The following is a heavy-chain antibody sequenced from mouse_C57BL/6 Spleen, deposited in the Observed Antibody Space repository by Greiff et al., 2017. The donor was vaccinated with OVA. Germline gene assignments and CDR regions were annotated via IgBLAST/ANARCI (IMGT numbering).Heavy chain of an antibody. Sequence: QVQLQQSGPELVKPGASVKISCKASGYAFSSSWMNWVKQRPGKGLEWIGRIYPGDGDTNYNGKFKGKATLTADKSSSTAYMQLSSLTSEDSAVYFCAILTGTSYWYFDVWGTGTTVTVSS. CDR1: GYAFSSSW. V-gene: IGHV1-82*01. D-gene: IGHD4-1*01. CDR2: IYPGDGDT. J-gene: IGHJ1*03. CDR3: AILTGTSYWYFDV.